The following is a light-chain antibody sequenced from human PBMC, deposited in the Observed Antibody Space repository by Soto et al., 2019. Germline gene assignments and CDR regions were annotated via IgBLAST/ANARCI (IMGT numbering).Light chain of an antibody. CDR2: DTS. J-gene: IGKJ5*01. V-gene: IGKV3-20*01. CDR3: QQYGTSEII. Sequence: EIVLTQSPGTLSLSPGERATLSCRASQTLSNIFIAWYQQKPGQAPRLLIDDTSSRATGVPDRYSASGSGTDCTLTISRLEPADFAVFFCQQYGTSEIIFRQGTRLEIK. CDR1: QTLSNIF.